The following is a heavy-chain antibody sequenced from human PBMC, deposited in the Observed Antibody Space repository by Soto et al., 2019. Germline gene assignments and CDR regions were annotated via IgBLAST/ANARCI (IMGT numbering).Heavy chain of an antibody. CDR1: GASISSGDYF. D-gene: IGHD5-12*01. Sequence: PSETLSLTCTVSGASISSGDYFWSWIRQSPGKGLQWIGYIYDSGSSYYNPSLKSRVTMSVDTSKNQFSLKLSSVTAGDTAVYYCAREKGYISGPKNFDYWGQGTLVTVSS. CDR3: AREKGYISGPKNFDY. CDR2: IYDSGSS. V-gene: IGHV4-30-4*01. J-gene: IGHJ4*02.